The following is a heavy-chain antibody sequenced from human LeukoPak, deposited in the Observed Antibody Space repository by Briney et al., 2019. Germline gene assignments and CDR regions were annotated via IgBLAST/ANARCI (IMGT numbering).Heavy chain of an antibody. J-gene: IGHJ4*02. CDR3: AKEYSSDWYQYYFDH. CDR1: GFTFNNYW. V-gene: IGHV3-74*01. D-gene: IGHD6-13*01. Sequence: PGGSLRLSCVASGFTFNNYWMHWVRQVPGKGLVWVSRINKDGSTTNYADSVKGRFTISRDNSENTVYLQMNSLRAEDTAIYYCAKEYSSDWYQYYFDHWGQGTLVTVSS. CDR2: INKDGSTT.